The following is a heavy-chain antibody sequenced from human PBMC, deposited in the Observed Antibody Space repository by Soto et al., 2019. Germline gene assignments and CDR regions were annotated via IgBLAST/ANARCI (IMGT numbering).Heavy chain of an antibody. V-gene: IGHV4-31*03. CDR2: IYYSGST. CDR3: ARLVVPAAILGAWFAP. CDR1: GGSISSGGYY. Sequence: SETLSLTCTVSGGSISSGGYYWSWIRQHPGKGLEWIGYIYYSGSTYYNPSLKSRVTISVDTSKNQFSLKLSSVTAADTAVYYCARLVVPAAILGAWFAPWGQGTLVTVSS. J-gene: IGHJ5*02. D-gene: IGHD2-2*01.